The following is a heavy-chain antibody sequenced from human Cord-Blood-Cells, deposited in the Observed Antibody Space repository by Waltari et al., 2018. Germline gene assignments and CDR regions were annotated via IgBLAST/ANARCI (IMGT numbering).Heavy chain of an antibody. J-gene: IGHJ2*01. CDR1: GYSISSGYY. CDR3: ARTDCSSISCYTGYWYFDL. Sequence: QVQLQESGPGLVKPSETLSLTCTVSGYSISSGYYWGWIRQPPGKGLEWIGSIYHSGSTYYNPSLKSRVTISVDTSKNQFSLKLSSVTAADTAVYYCARTDCSSISCYTGYWYFDLWGRGTLVTVSS. CDR2: IYHSGST. V-gene: IGHV4-38-2*02. D-gene: IGHD2-2*02.